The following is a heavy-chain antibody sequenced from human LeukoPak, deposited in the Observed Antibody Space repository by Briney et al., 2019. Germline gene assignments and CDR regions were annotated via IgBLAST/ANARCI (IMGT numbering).Heavy chain of an antibody. V-gene: IGHV3-23*01. J-gene: IGHJ4*02. CDR1: GFTFSSYA. D-gene: IGHD5/OR15-5a*01. CDR3: AKHPVSGNFDS. Sequence: GASLRLSCAASGFTFSSYAMNWVRQAPGKGLGWVSGIGANDGTTYYADSVKGRFTISRDNSKNTLFLQMDSLRAGDTALYYCAKHPVSGNFDSWGQGTLVTVSS. CDR2: IGANDGTT.